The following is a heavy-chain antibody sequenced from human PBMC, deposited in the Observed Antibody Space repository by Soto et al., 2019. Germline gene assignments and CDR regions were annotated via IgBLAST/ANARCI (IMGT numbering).Heavy chain of an antibody. V-gene: IGHV3-48*03. CDR2: ISNSGGTI. J-gene: IGHJ4*02. CDR1: GFSFSTYE. D-gene: IGHD1-26*01. Sequence: EVQLVESGGGLVQPEGSLRLSCAASGFSFSTYEMNWVRQAPGKGLEWVSYISNSGGTIYYADSVQGRFTISRDNAKNSLYLQMNSLRAEDTAIYYCARASYGAFDYWGQGTLVTVSS. CDR3: ARASYGAFDY.